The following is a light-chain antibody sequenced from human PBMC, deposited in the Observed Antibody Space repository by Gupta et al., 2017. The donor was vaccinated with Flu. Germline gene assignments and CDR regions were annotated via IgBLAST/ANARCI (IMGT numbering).Light chain of an antibody. CDR1: SSDVGGYNY. V-gene: IGLV2-14*01. CDR3: SSYTSSSSVV. CDR2: EVS. J-gene: IGLJ2*01. Sequence: ITISCTGTSSDVGGYNYVSWYQQHPGKAPKLMIYEVSNRPSGVSNRFSGSKSGNTASLTISGLQAEDEADYYCSSYTSSSSVVFGGGTKLTVL.